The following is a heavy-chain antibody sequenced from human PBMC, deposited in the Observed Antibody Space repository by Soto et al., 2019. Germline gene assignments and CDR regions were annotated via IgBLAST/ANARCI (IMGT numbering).Heavy chain of an antibody. Sequence: PSETRSLTCAVSGYSISSGYYWGWLRQPPGKGLECIGSIYHGGSTYYNPSLNSRVTLSMDMTNNHVSLILNSVTAADTAVYYCASRSVPAAAVYYYDSSGYRSWFDPWGQGTLVTVSS. V-gene: IGHV4-38-2*01. J-gene: IGHJ5*02. D-gene: IGHD3-22*01. CDR3: ASRSVPAAAVYYYDSSGYRSWFDP. CDR1: GYSISSGYY. CDR2: IYHGGST.